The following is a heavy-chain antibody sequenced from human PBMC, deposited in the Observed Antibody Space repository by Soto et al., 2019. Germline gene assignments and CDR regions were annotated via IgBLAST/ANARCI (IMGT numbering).Heavy chain of an antibody. J-gene: IGHJ3*02. CDR1: GFIFSTYA. Sequence: PGGSLRLSCTASGFIFSTYAMNWVRQAPREGLEWVSAISSDGGTTFYAESVRGRFTISRDNSVNTLYLQMSSLRTEDTAVYYCAHPRGYGVFDAVDIWGQGTMVTVSS. V-gene: IGHV3-23*01. CDR3: AHPRGYGVFDAVDI. CDR2: ISSDGGTT. D-gene: IGHD4-17*01.